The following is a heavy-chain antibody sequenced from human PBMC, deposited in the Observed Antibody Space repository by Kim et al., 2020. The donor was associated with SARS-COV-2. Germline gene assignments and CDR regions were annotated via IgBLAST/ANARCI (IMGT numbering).Heavy chain of an antibody. CDR2: IYTSGST. V-gene: IGHV4-4*07. D-gene: IGHD2-15*01. J-gene: IGHJ6*02. Sequence: SETLSLTCTVSGGSISSYYWSWIRQPAGKGLEWIGRIYTSGSTNYNPSLKSRVTMSVDTSKNQFSLKLSSVTAADTAVYYCARDRTIDLGYCSGGSCYSSTVTTNYYYYGMDAWGQGTTVTVSS. CDR1: GGSISSYY. CDR3: ARDRTIDLGYCSGGSCYSSTVTTNYYYYGMDA.